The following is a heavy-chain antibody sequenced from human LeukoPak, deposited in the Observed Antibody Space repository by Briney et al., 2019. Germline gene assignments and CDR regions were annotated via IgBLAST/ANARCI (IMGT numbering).Heavy chain of an antibody. CDR2: IYYSGST. CDR3: ARAHGQQLFDY. V-gene: IGHV4-59*01. Sequence: PSETLSLTCTVSVGSISSYYWSWIRQPPGKGLEWIGYIYYSGSTNYNPSLKSRVTISVDTSKNQFSLKLSSVTAADTAVYYCARAHGQQLFDYWGQGTLVTVSS. J-gene: IGHJ4*02. D-gene: IGHD6-13*01. CDR1: VGSISSYY.